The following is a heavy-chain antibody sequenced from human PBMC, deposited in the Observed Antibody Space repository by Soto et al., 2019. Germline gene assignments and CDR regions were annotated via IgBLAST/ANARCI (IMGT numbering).Heavy chain of an antibody. CDR1: GFTFSSYA. Sequence: PGGSLRLSCAASGFTFSSYAMSWVRQAPGKGLEWVSAISGSGGSTYYADSVKGRFTISRDNSKNTLYLQMNSLRAEDTAVYYCAKGDDRGSGSYYYYGMDVWGQGTTVTVSS. D-gene: IGHD3-10*01. V-gene: IGHV3-23*01. CDR2: ISGSGGST. CDR3: AKGDDRGSGSYYYYGMDV. J-gene: IGHJ6*02.